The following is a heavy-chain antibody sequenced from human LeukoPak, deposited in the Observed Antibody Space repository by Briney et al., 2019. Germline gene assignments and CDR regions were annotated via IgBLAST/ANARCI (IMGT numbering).Heavy chain of an antibody. Sequence: GGSLRLSCAASGFTFSSYSMNWVRQAPGKGLEWVSSISSGSSYIYYADPLKGRFTVSRDNAKNSLYLQMNSLRAEDTAVYYCASERYNWNYAFDYWGQGILVTISS. J-gene: IGHJ4*02. CDR2: ISSGSSYI. CDR1: GFTFSSYS. D-gene: IGHD1-7*01. CDR3: ASERYNWNYAFDY. V-gene: IGHV3-21*01.